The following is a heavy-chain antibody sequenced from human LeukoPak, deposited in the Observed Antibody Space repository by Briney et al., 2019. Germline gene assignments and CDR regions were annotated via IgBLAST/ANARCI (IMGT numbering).Heavy chain of an antibody. J-gene: IGHJ3*02. CDR3: ARGPGPSDSSSWYVYFQAATPNDAFDI. CDR2: IRYDGSNK. CDR1: GFTFSSYG. Sequence: GGSLRLSCAASGFTFSSYGMHWVRQAPGKGLEWVAFIRYDGSNKYYADSVKGRFTISRDNSKNTLYLQMNSLRAEDTAVYYCARGPGPSDSSSWYVYFQAATPNDAFDIWGQGTMVTVSS. D-gene: IGHD6-13*01. V-gene: IGHV3-30*02.